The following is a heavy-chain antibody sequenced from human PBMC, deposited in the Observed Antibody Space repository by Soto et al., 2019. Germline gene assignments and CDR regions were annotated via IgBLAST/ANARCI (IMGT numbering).Heavy chain of an antibody. CDR2: TYTSGST. CDR3: ARDKDHCSSATCDPSETYGMDG. V-gene: IGHV4-4*07. CDR1: GGSISSYY. D-gene: IGHD2-2*01. Sequence: PSEPLSLTCTVSGGSISSYYWSWIRQPAGKGLEWIGRTYTSGSTNYNPSLKSRVTMSVDTSKNQFSLKVSSVTAADTAVYYCARDKDHCSSATCDPSETYGMDGWGQGNTVTVYS. J-gene: IGHJ6*02.